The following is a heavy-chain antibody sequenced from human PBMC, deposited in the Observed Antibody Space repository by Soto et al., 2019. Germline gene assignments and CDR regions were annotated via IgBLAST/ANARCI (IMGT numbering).Heavy chain of an antibody. CDR2: IYYSGST. CDR3: ARQWRYYDILTGSRYYYYGMDV. J-gene: IGHJ6*02. V-gene: IGHV4-39*01. Sequence: PSETLPLTCTVSGGSISSSSYYWGWIRQPPGKGLEWIGSIYYSGSTYYNPSLKSRVTISVDTSKNQFSLKLSSVTAADTAVYYCARQWRYYDILTGSRYYYYGMDVWGQGTTVTVSS. CDR1: GGSISSSSYY. D-gene: IGHD3-9*01.